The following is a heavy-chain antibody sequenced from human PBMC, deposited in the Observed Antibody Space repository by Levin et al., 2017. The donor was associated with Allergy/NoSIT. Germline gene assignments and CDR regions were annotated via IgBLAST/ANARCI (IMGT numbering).Heavy chain of an antibody. CDR3: TRWGFGGFDY. D-gene: IGHD3-10*01. CDR1: GFTFGDYA. V-gene: IGHV3-49*03. J-gene: IGHJ4*02. CDR2: IRNKAFAGTT. Sequence: GESLKISCTASGFTFGDYAMSWFRQAPGKGLECVGFIRNKAFAGTTEYAASVKGRFTISTDDSKRIAYLHMNSLKTEDTAVYYCTRWGFGGFDYWGQGTLVTVSS.